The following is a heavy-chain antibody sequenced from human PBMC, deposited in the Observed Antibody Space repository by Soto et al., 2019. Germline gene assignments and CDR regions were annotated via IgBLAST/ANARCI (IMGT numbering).Heavy chain of an antibody. V-gene: IGHV4-34*01. CDR1: GGSFSGYY. CDR2: INHSGST. Sequence: QVQLQQWGAGLLKPSETLSLTCAVYGGSFSGYYWSWIRQPPGKGLEWIGEINHSGSTNYNPSLKSRVTISVDTSKNQFSLKLSSVTAADTAVYYCARRGYCSGGSCYRWFDPWGQGTLVTVSS. D-gene: IGHD2-15*01. J-gene: IGHJ5*02. CDR3: ARRGYCSGGSCYRWFDP.